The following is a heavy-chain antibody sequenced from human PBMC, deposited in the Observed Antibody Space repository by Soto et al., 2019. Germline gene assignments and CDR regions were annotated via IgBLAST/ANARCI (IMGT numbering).Heavy chain of an antibody. Sequence: SETLCLTCTVSGGSISSSSDYCGWIRQPPGKGLEWIGSIYYSGSTYYNPSLKSRVTISVDTSKNQFSLKLSSVTAADTAVYYCARQRSIYYDYWSGLTEKSWFDPRGKGTLVPVSS. CDR1: GGSISSSSDY. V-gene: IGHV4-39*01. CDR3: ARQRSIYYDYWSGLTEKSWFDP. J-gene: IGHJ5*02. CDR2: IYYSGST. D-gene: IGHD3-3*01.